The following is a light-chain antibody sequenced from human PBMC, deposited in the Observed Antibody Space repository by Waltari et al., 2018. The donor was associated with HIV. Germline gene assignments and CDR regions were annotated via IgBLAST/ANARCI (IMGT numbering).Light chain of an antibody. CDR2: SVS. V-gene: IGLV1-47*02. Sequence: SLFTQPHSKSAAPGQRVNTPFSGIRTYPATTSVFWYQQGPGAAPNLVIYSVSHRLSGVPDRFSGSKSGTSASLTISALRSEDEAIYYCATWADSLSAWVFGGGTKVTVL. J-gene: IGLJ3*02. CDR1: RTYPATTS. CDR3: ATWADSLSAWV.